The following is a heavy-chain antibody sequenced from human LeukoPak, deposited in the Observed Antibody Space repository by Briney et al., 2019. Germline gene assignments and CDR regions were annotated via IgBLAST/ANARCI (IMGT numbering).Heavy chain of an antibody. Sequence: GGSLRLSCAASGFTFSSYGMNWVRQAPGKGLEWVSGIGGSGGSTFYADSVKGRFTISRDNSKNTLYLQINSLRAEDTAVYYCATDSTTVPGRDYWGQGALVTVSS. J-gene: IGHJ4*02. CDR1: GFTFSSYG. CDR2: IGGSGGST. V-gene: IGHV3-23*01. D-gene: IGHD6-19*01. CDR3: ATDSTTVPGRDY.